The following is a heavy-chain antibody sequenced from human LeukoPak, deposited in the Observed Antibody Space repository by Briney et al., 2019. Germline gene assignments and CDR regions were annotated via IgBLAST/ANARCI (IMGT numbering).Heavy chain of an antibody. D-gene: IGHD1-26*01. CDR2: INPNSGGT. V-gene: IGHV1-2*02. CDR1: GYTFTGYY. Sequence: ASVKVSCKASGYTFTGYYMHWVRQAPGQGLEWMGWINPNSGGTNYAQKFQGRVTMTRDTSISTAYMELSRLRSDDTAVYYCARSRGLRAADAFDIWGQGTMVTVSS. CDR3: ARSRGLRAADAFDI. J-gene: IGHJ3*02.